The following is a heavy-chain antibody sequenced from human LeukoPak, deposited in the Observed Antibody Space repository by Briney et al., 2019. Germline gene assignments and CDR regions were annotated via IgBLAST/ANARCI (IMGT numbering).Heavy chain of an antibody. D-gene: IGHD4-11*01. CDR2: IRSKGNNYAL. V-gene: IGHV3-73*01. Sequence: GWALRLSCAASGFTLSDSSVYGVRQAAGKGLEWLGRIRSKGNNYALSYAASVKGRFTVSRDDSKNIAYVQMSSRRTEDRALYYCTRLGDYSEAGGYWGQGTLVTVSS. CDR1: GFTLSDSS. J-gene: IGHJ4*02. CDR3: TRLGDYSEAGGY.